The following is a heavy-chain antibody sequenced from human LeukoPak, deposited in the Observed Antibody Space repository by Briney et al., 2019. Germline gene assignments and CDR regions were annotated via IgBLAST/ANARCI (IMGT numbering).Heavy chain of an antibody. D-gene: IGHD3-9*01. J-gene: IGHJ4*02. Sequence: PSETLSLTCTVSGGSISSSSYYWGWIRQPPGKGLEWIGSIYYSGSTYYNPSLKSRVTISVDTSKNQFSLKLCSVTAADTAVYYCAGPGRYFDWLLYPFDYWGQGTLVTVSS. CDR1: GGSISSSSYY. V-gene: IGHV4-39*01. CDR3: AGPGRYFDWLLYPFDY. CDR2: IYYSGST.